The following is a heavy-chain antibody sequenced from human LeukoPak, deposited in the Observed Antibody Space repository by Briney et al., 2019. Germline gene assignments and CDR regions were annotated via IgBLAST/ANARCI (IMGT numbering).Heavy chain of an antibody. CDR1: GFSFSTQR. V-gene: IGHV3-74*01. J-gene: IGHJ6*02. CDR3: ASDSPYYGMDV. CDR2: INIDERIT. Sequence: GGSLRLSCAASGFSFSTQRMHWVRQAPGKGLVWVSYINIDERITGYADSVKGRFTISRDNAKNTLYLQMSGLRVEDTAVYHCASDSPYYGMDVWGQGTTVTVSS.